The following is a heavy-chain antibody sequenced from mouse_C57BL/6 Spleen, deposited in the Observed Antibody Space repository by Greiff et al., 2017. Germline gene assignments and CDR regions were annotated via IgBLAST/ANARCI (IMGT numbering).Heavy chain of an antibody. J-gene: IGHJ4*01. Sequence: QVQLQQSGAELVRPGASVTLSCKASGYTFTDYEMHWVKQTPVHGLEWIGAIDPETGGTAYNQKFKGKAILTADKSSSTAYMELRSLTSEDSAVYYCTRCEGLRRRSPYYYAMDYWGQGTSVTVSS. CDR2: IDPETGGT. CDR3: TRCEGLRRRSPYYYAMDY. CDR1: GYTFTDYE. V-gene: IGHV1-15*01. D-gene: IGHD2-4*01.